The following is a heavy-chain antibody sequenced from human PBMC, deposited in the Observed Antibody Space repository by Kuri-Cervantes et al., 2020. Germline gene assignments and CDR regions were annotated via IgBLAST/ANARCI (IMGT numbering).Heavy chain of an antibody. J-gene: IGHJ4*02. CDR1: GFTFDDYA. V-gene: IGHV3-9*01. Sequence: GGSLRLSCAASGFTFDDYAMHWVRQGPGKGLEWVSGISWNSGSIGYADSVKGRFTISRDNAKNSLYLQMNSLRAEDTALYYCAKGPLWFGELLHPFDYWGQGTLVTVSS. CDR2: ISWNSGSI. D-gene: IGHD3-10*01. CDR3: AKGPLWFGELLHPFDY.